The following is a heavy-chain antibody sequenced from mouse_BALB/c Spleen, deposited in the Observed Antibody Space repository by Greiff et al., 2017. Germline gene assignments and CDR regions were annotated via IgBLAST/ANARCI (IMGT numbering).Heavy chain of an antibody. Sequence: QVQLKQPGAELVRPGASVKLSCKASGYTFTSYWINWVKQRPGQGLEWIGNIYPSDSYTNYNQKFKDKATLTVDKSSSTAYMQLSSPTSEDSAVYYCTRDYRGGMDYWGQGTSVTVSS. CDR1: GYTFTSYW. J-gene: IGHJ4*01. CDR2: IYPSDSYT. CDR3: TRDYRGGMDY. D-gene: IGHD2-12*01. V-gene: IGHV1-69*02.